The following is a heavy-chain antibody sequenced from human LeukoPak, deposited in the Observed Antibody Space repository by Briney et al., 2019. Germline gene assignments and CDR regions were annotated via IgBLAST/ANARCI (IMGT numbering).Heavy chain of an antibody. V-gene: IGHV1-18*01. CDR2: ISAYNGNT. Sequence: GASVKVSCKASGYTFTSYGISWVRQAPGQGLEWMGWISAYNGNTNYAQKLQGRVTMTTDTSTSTAYMELSRLRSDDTAVYYCARVTATALAFDIWGQGTMVTVSS. CDR3: ARVTATALAFDI. CDR1: GYTFTSYG. J-gene: IGHJ3*02. D-gene: IGHD5-18*01.